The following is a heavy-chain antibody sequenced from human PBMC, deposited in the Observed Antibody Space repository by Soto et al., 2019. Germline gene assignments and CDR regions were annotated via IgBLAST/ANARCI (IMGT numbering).Heavy chain of an antibody. CDR3: AKDSDQLLFDYYYYGMDV. CDR1: GFTFSKFG. V-gene: IGHV3-30*18. J-gene: IGHJ6*02. CDR2: VSYDGSFK. D-gene: IGHD2-2*01. Sequence: QVQLVESGGGVVQPGGSLRLSCEASGFTFSKFGIHWVRQAPGKGLEWVAVVSYDGSFKYYADSVKGRFTISRDNSKNTLYLQMTSLRPEDTALYYCAKDSDQLLFDYYYYGMDVWGQGTKVTVSS.